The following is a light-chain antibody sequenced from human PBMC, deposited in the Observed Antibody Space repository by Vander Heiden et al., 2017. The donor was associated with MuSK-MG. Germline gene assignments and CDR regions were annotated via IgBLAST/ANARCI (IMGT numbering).Light chain of an antibody. CDR3: SSYTTSRTVV. Sequence: QSALSQPASVSGSPGQSITIPCTGTGSDVGAYNFVSWYQHHPGKAPKLLIYDMTDRPSGVSSRFSATKSGITASLTIAGLQAEDEADYYCSSYTTSRTVVFGGGTKVTVL. J-gene: IGLJ2*01. V-gene: IGLV2-14*03. CDR2: DMT. CDR1: GSDVGAYNF.